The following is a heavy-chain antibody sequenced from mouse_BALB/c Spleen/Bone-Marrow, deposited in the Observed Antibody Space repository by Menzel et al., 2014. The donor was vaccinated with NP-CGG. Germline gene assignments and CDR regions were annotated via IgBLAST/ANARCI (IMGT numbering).Heavy chain of an antibody. CDR1: GFSLTDYG. CDR3: AKLNWVYAMDY. Sequence: VQGVESGPGLVAPSQSLSVTCTVSGFSLTDYGVTWIRQPPGKGLEWLGIIWGGGSTFYNSSLRSRLNVSMDNSKSQVFLKMNSLQADDTAMYYCAKLNWVYAMDYWGQGTSVTVSS. J-gene: IGHJ4*01. D-gene: IGHD4-1*02. V-gene: IGHV2-6-5*01. CDR2: IWGGGST.